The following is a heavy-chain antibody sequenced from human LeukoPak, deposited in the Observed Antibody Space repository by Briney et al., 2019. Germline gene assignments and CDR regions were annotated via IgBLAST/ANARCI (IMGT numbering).Heavy chain of an antibody. CDR2: IYSGGSI. D-gene: IGHD5-12*01. CDR1: GFTANSNY. CDR3: AREYSGYDSVPGYIDY. Sequence: GGSLRLSCAASGFTANSNYMSWVREAPGKGLGWVSDIYSGGSIKYAEYVKGRFTISRDNSNNTLYLKMKSMRAEDTAVYYCAREYSGYDSVPGYIDYWGQGNLVTVSS. J-gene: IGHJ4*02. V-gene: IGHV3-66*01.